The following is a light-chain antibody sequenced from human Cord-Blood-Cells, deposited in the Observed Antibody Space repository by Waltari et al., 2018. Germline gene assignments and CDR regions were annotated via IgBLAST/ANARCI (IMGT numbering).Light chain of an antibody. J-gene: IGKJ2*03. V-gene: IGKV3-20*01. CDR1: KSVSSSY. CDR2: GAS. CDR3: QQYGSSLYS. Sequence: EIVLTQSPGTLSLSPGERATLSCRASKSVSSSYLAWYQQKPGQAPRLLIYGASSRATGIPDRFSGSGSGTDFTLTISRLEPEDFAVYYCQQYGSSLYSFGQGTKVEIK.